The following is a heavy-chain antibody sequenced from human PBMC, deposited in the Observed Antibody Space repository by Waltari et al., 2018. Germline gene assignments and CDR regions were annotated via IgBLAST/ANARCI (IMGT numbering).Heavy chain of an antibody. CDR1: GFTFSSYA. CDR2: IRGSGGST. D-gene: IGHD2-15*01. V-gene: IGHV3-23*01. J-gene: IGHJ4*02. Sequence: EVQLLESGGGLVQPGGSLRLSCAASGFTFSSYAMSWVRQAPGKGLEWVSAIRGSGGSTYYADSVKGRFTISRDNSKNTLYLQMNSLRAEDTAVYYCAKLNVVVVAATKNLPYFDYWGQGTLVTVSS. CDR3: AKLNVVVVAATKNLPYFDY.